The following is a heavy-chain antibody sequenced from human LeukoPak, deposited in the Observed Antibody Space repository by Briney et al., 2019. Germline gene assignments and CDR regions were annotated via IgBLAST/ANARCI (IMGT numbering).Heavy chain of an antibody. CDR2: INPNSGGT. D-gene: IGHD3-22*01. J-gene: IGHJ3*02. CDR1: GYTFTGYY. Sequence: ASVKVSCKTSGYTFTGYYMHWVRQAPGQGLEWMGWINPNSGGTNYAQKFQGRVTMTRDTSISTAYMELSSLRSEDTAVYYCARTCRTYDSSGCYDAFDIWGQGTMVTVSS. V-gene: IGHV1-2*02. CDR3: ARTCRTYDSSGCYDAFDI.